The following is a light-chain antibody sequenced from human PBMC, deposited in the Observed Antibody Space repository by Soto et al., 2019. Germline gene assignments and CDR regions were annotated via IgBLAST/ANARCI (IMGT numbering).Light chain of an antibody. CDR2: GAS. CDR3: QQYNFWPPS. Sequence: IVMTQSPATLSVSPGEGATLSCRASQSVSSNLAWYQQKPSKVPRLFIYGASIRATDIPARFSGSGSGTEFTLTISSLQSEDFAVYYCQQYNFWPPSFGGGTKVEIK. V-gene: IGKV3-15*01. CDR1: QSVSSN. J-gene: IGKJ4*01.